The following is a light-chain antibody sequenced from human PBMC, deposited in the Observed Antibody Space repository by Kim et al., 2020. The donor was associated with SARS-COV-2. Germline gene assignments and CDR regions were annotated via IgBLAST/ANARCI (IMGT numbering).Light chain of an antibody. CDR3: QVWDSSTWV. CDR1: NVVNKY. CDR2: KDS. J-gene: IGLJ3*02. Sequence: SYELTQPPSVSVAPGQTARITCGGNNVVNKYVCWYQQKPGQSPVLVIYKDSKRPSGIPERFSGSNSGNTATLTISRTQAGDEADYYCQVWDSSTWVFGGGTKLTVL. V-gene: IGLV3-9*01.